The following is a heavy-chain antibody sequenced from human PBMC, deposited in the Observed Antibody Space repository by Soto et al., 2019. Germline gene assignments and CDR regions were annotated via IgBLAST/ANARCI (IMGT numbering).Heavy chain of an antibody. V-gene: IGHV1-2*02. CDR3: AEGDYDFWSGSPGGWFDP. D-gene: IGHD3-3*01. Sequence: ASVKVSCKASGYTFTGYYMHWVRQAPGQGLEWMGWINPNSGGTNYAQKFQGRVTMTRDTSISTAYMELSRLRSDDTAVYYCAEGDYDFWSGSPGGWFDPWGQGTLVTVSS. CDR2: INPNSGGT. CDR1: GYTFTGYY. J-gene: IGHJ5*02.